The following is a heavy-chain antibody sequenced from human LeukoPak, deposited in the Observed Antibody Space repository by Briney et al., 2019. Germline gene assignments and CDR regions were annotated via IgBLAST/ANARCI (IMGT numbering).Heavy chain of an antibody. CDR1: GIILRTYD. CDR2: ISGSGAET. Sequence: GGSLRLSCAASGIILRTYDMNWVRQAPGKGLEWVSTISGSGAETYYADSVKGRFTISRDNSKNTVYLQMNSLRAEDTAVYYCAPTDVLLWFGEDPSIRYYYYYYMDVWGKGTTVTVSS. CDR3: APTDVLLWFGEDPSIRYYYYYYMDV. D-gene: IGHD3-10*01. J-gene: IGHJ6*03. V-gene: IGHV3-23*01.